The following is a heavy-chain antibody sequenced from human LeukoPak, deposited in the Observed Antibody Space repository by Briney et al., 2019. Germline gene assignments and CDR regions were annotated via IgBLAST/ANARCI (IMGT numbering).Heavy chain of an antibody. CDR1: GFTFSRNS. CDR2: ISTSSSYR. Sequence: GGSLRLSCAASGFTFSRNSMNWVRQAPGKGLEWVSSISTSSSYRYYADSVKGRFTISRDNAKNSLYLQMNSLRAGDTAVYYCARGNCSSASCYTDFDYWGQGTLVTVSS. CDR3: ARGNCSSASCYTDFDY. D-gene: IGHD2-2*02. V-gene: IGHV3-21*01. J-gene: IGHJ4*02.